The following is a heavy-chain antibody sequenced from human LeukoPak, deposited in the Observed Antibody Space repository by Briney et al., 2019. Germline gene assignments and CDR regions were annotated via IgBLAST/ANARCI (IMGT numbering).Heavy chain of an antibody. Sequence: ASVKVPCKASGHTFTGYYMHWVRQAPGQGLEWMGWINPNSGGTNYAQKFQGRVTMTRDTSISTAYMELSRLRSDDTAVYYCARDLRLDSSGYYYIFDPWGQGTLVTVSS. J-gene: IGHJ5*02. CDR2: INPNSGGT. V-gene: IGHV1-2*02. CDR1: GHTFTGYY. D-gene: IGHD3-22*01. CDR3: ARDLRLDSSGYYYIFDP.